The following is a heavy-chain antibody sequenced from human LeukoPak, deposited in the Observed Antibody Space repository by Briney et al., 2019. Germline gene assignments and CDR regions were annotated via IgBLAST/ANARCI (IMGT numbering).Heavy chain of an antibody. CDR3: ARVEGCTNGVCYYYFDY. J-gene: IGHJ4*02. D-gene: IGHD2-8*01. CDR2: IRNKTKSYTT. Sequence: GGSLRLSCAASGFTFSDHYMDWVRQAPGKGLEWVGRIRNKTKSYTTEYAASVKGRFTISRDDSKNSLYLQMNSLKIEDTAVYYCARVEGCTNGVCYYYFDYWGQGTLVTVSS. V-gene: IGHV3-72*01. CDR1: GFTFSDHY.